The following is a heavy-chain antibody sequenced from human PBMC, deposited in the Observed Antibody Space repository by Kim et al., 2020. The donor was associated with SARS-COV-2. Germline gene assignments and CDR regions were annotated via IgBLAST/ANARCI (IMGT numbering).Heavy chain of an antibody. CDR1: GFTFSSYS. CDR2: ISSSSSYI. D-gene: IGHD6-19*01. CDR3: ARDSISSGWYGEFDY. Sequence: GGSLRLSCAASGFTFSSYSMNWVRQAPGKGLEWVSSISSSSSYIYYADSVKGRFTISRDNAKNSLYLQMNSLRAEDTAVYYCARDSISSGWYGEFDYWGQGTLVTVSS. J-gene: IGHJ4*02. V-gene: IGHV3-21*01.